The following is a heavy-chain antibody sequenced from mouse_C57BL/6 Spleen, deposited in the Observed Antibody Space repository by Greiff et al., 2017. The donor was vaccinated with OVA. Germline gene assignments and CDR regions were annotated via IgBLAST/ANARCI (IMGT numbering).Heavy chain of an antibody. CDR1: GFTFSDYY. Sequence: EVQVVESEGGLVQPGSSMKLSCTASGFTFSDYYMAWVRQVPEKGLEWVANINYDGSSTYYLDSLKSRFIISRDNAKNILYLQMSSLKSEDTATYYCARMAPSFDVWGTGTTVTVSS. CDR3: ARMAPSFDV. J-gene: IGHJ1*03. V-gene: IGHV5-16*01. CDR2: INYDGSST.